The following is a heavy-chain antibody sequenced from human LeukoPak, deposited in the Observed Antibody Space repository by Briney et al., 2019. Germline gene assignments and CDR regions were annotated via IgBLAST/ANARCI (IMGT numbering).Heavy chain of an antibody. CDR2: TANKANSYTT. J-gene: IGHJ3*02. V-gene: IGHV3-72*01. D-gene: IGHD2-15*01. CDR3: TRGYSGSWIYAFDI. CDR1: GSTFSDQY. Sequence: GGSLRLSCVASGSTFSDQYMDWVRQAPGKGLEWDGRTANKANSYTTEYAASVKGRFIISRDDSRNSLYLQMNSLKIEDTAVYHCTRGYSGSWIYAFDIWGQGTLVTVSS.